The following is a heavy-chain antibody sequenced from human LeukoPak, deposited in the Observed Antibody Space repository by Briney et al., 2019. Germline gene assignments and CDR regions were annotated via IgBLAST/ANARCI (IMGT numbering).Heavy chain of an antibody. CDR1: GFTFSSYA. CDR2: ISYDGSNK. Sequence: GGSLRLSFAASGFTFSSYAMHWVRQAPGKGLEWVAVISYDGSNKYYADSVKGRFTISRDNSKNTLYLQMNSLRAGDTAVYYCARVSRDGYNGDYFDYWGQGTLVTVSS. CDR3: ARVSRDGYNGDYFDY. V-gene: IGHV3-30-3*01. J-gene: IGHJ4*02. D-gene: IGHD5-24*01.